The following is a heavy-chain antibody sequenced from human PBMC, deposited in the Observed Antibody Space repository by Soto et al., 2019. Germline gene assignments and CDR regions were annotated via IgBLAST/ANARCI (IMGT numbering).Heavy chain of an antibody. CDR2: IYPGDSDT. CDR3: ARPPRNYYDSSGYSDAFDI. Sequence: PGESLKISCKGSGYSFTSYWIGWVRQMPGKGLEWMGIIYPGDSDTRYSPSFQGQVTISADKSISTAYLQWSSLKASDTAMYYCARPPRNYYDSSGYSDAFDIWGQGTMVTVSS. CDR1: GYSFTSYW. J-gene: IGHJ3*02. D-gene: IGHD3-22*01. V-gene: IGHV5-51*01.